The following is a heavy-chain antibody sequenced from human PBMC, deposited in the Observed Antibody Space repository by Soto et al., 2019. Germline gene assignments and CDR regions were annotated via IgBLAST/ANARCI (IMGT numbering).Heavy chain of an antibody. CDR1: GYTFADYE. J-gene: IGHJ5*02. Sequence: QVQLVQSGAEVKKPGASVRVSCKASGYTFADYEINWVRQATGQGLEWMGWIHPDSGNTDFAQRFRGRITMTRNTSMSVVYMELDKLTSEDMAVYYCAGGLWPPERRFDPWGQGTLVTVSS. D-gene: IGHD2-21*01. CDR3: AGGLWPPERRFDP. CDR2: IHPDSGNT. V-gene: IGHV1-8*01.